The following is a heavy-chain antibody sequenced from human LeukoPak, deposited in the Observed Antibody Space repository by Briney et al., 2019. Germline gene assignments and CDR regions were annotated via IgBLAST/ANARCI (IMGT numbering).Heavy chain of an antibody. D-gene: IGHD2-15*01. CDR3: VRDLFSYTTLRYFDY. CDR2: TRNKANGYTT. Sequence: PGGSLRLSCAASGFSFSDHYMDWVRQAPGKGLEWVGRTRNKANGYTTEYAASVKGRFTVSRDDSKNSLYLEMNSLQTEDTAVYFCVRDLFSYTTLRYFDYWGQGALVTVSS. CDR1: GFSFSDHY. J-gene: IGHJ4*02. V-gene: IGHV3-72*01.